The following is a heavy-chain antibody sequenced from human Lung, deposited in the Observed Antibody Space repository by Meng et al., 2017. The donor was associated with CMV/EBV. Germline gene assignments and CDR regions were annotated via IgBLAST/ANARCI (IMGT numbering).Heavy chain of an antibody. D-gene: IGHD3-3*01. Sequence: GSLRLSCAASGFTVSTNFMSWVRQAPGKGLEWVSLMYSGGTTYYADSVKGRFTISRDDSKNTLYLQMNSLRAEDTAVYYCARNQPISDAFDIWGQGKRV. CDR3: ARNQPISDAFDI. CDR2: MYSGGTT. V-gene: IGHV3-53*01. CDR1: GFTVSTNF. J-gene: IGHJ3*02.